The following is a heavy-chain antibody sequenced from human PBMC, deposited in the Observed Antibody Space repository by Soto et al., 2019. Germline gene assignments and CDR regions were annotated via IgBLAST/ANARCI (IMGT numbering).Heavy chain of an antibody. Sequence: PGGSLRLSCAASGFTFSSYAMHWVRQAPGKGLEWVAVISYDGSNKYYADSVKGRFTISRDNSKNTLYLQMNSLRAEDTAVYYCARDPGYGDDDFDYWGQGTLVTVSS. J-gene: IGHJ4*02. V-gene: IGHV3-30-3*01. CDR2: ISYDGSNK. CDR3: ARDPGYGDDDFDY. D-gene: IGHD4-17*01. CDR1: GFTFSSYA.